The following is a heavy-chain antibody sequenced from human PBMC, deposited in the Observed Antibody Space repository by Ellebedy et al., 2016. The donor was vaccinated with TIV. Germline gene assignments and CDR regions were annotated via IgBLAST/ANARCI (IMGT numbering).Heavy chain of an antibody. D-gene: IGHD4/OR15-4a*01. CDR1: GFTFNSYA. Sequence: GESLKISCAASGFTFNSYAMHWVRQAPGKGLEWVSIIYSGDATYYADSVTGRFTISRDNSQNMLFLQLNSLIVEDTAVYYCARGRRLDFDTKGVGDFDSWGQGTLVTVST. J-gene: IGHJ4*02. CDR2: IYSGDAT. CDR3: ARGRRLDFDTKGVGDFDS. V-gene: IGHV3-NL1*01.